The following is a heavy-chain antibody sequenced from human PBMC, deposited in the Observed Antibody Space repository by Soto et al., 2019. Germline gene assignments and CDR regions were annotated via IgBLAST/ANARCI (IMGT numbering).Heavy chain of an antibody. D-gene: IGHD3-9*01. CDR1: GFTFSSYS. CDR2: ISSSSSYI. V-gene: IGHV3-21*01. J-gene: IGHJ4*02. Sequence: GGSLRLSCAASGFTFSSYSMNWVRQAPGKGLEWVSSISSSSSYIYYADSVKGRFTISRDNAKNSLYLQMNSLRAEDTAVYYCARDVDILTGFGPDYWGQGTLVTGSS. CDR3: ARDVDILTGFGPDY.